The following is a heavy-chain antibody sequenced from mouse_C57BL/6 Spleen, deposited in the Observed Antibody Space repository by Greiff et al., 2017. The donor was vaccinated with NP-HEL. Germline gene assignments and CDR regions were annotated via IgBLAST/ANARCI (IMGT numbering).Heavy chain of an antibody. CDR2: ISSGSSTI. D-gene: IGHD3-2*02. Sequence: EVQVVESGGGLVKPGGSLKLSCAASGFTFSDYGMHWVRQAPEKGLEWVAYISSGSSTIYYADTVKGRFTISRDNAKNTLFLQMTSLRSEDTAMYYCARSSSGYDYYAMDYWGQGTSVTVSS. CDR3: ARSSSGYDYYAMDY. V-gene: IGHV5-17*01. CDR1: GFTFSDYG. J-gene: IGHJ4*01.